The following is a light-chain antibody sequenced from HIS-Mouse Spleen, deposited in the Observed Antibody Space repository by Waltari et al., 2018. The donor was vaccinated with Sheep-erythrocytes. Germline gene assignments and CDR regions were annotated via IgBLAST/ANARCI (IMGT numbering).Light chain of an antibody. V-gene: IGLV2-23*01. Sequence: QSALTQPASVSGSPGQSITISCTGTRRDVGSYNLVSCYQQHPGNAPTLIIYAGSKRPSGVSNRFSGSKSGNTASLTISGLQAEDEADYYCCSYAGSSTPWVFGGGTKLTVL. J-gene: IGLJ3*02. CDR2: AGS. CDR1: RRDVGSYNL. CDR3: CSYAGSSTPWV.